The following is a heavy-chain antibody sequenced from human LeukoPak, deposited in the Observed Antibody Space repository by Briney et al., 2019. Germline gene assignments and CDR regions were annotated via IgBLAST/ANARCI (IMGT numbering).Heavy chain of an antibody. Sequence: SETLSLTCTVSGGTISSYYWNWIRQPPGKGLEWIGYIYYSGSTNYNPSLKSRGTILVDTTKNQFALKPSSVTPADTAVYYCSGLPDYSNYVDWFDPWGQGTLVTVSS. D-gene: IGHD4-11*01. CDR2: IYYSGST. V-gene: IGHV4-59*08. J-gene: IGHJ5*02. CDR1: GGTISSYY. CDR3: SGLPDYSNYVDWFDP.